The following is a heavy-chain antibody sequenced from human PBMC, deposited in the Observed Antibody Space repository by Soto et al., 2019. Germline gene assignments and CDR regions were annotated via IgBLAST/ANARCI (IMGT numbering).Heavy chain of an antibody. CDR2: IYWDDRK. V-gene: IGHV2-5*02. J-gene: IGHJ5*02. CDR3: AHRRGGFGELLP. Sequence: QITLKESGPTLVKPTQTLTLTCTFSGFSLSTSGVGVGWIRQPPGKALEWLAIIYWDDRKLYSPSLKSRLTITKDTSKNQVVLTMTNMDPVDTATYYCAHRRGGFGELLPWGQGTLVTVSS. D-gene: IGHD3-10*01. CDR1: GFSLSTSGVG.